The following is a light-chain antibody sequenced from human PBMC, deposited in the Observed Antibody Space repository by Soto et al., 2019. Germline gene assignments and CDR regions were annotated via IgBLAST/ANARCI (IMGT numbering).Light chain of an antibody. J-gene: IGKJ1*01. V-gene: IGKV1-39*01. CDR1: PSINDY. Sequence: DVHMTQSRSSLSASVGDSVTVTCQASPSINDYLNWYQQRPGKAPKLLIYGASILQRGVPSRFSGSGSGTHFTLTITNLQPEDSATYYCQQNYNSWTFGQGTKVDIK. CDR3: QQNYNSWT. CDR2: GAS.